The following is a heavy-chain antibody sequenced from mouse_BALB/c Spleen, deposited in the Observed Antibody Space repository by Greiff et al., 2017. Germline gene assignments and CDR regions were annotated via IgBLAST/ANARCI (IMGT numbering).Heavy chain of an antibody. V-gene: IGHV1-62-2*01. J-gene: IGHJ1*01. Sequence: QVQLQQSGAELVKPGASVKLSCKASGYTFTEYTIHWVKQRSGQGLEWIGWFYPGSGSIKYNEKFKDKATLTADKSSSTVYMELSRLTSEDSAVYFCARHEDSYDGYYDWYFDVWGAGTTVTVSS. CDR2: FYPGSGSI. CDR3: ARHEDSYDGYYDWYFDV. CDR1: GYTFTEYT. D-gene: IGHD2-3*01.